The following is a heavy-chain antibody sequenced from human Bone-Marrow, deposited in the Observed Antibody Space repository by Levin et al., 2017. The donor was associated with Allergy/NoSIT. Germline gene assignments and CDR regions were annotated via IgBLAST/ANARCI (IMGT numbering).Heavy chain of an antibody. CDR1: GYSLSELS. CDR3: ATGYCTNDAACYNYYYLDV. V-gene: IGHV1-24*01. D-gene: IGHD2-8*01. Sequence: ASVKVPCKVSGYSLSELSIHWVRQAPGEGLEWMGGFDPEDGGTVYPQKFQGRVAMTEDTSTGTAYMELTSLRSEDTAVYYCATGYCTNDAACYNYYYLDVWGKGTTVTVSS. CDR2: FDPEDGGT. J-gene: IGHJ6*03.